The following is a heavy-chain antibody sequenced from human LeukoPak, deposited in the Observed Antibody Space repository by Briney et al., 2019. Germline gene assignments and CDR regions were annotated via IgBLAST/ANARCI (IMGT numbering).Heavy chain of an antibody. D-gene: IGHD2-15*01. Sequence: PGGSLRLTCAASGFTFSDHYMDWVRQAPGKGLEWVGRTRNKANSYTTEYAASVKGRFTISRDDSKNSLYLQVNSLKTEDTAVYYCASASLGYCSGGSCPRAFDIWGQGTMVTVSS. CDR1: GFTFSDHY. CDR2: TRNKANSYTT. J-gene: IGHJ3*02. CDR3: ASASLGYCSGGSCPRAFDI. V-gene: IGHV3-72*01.